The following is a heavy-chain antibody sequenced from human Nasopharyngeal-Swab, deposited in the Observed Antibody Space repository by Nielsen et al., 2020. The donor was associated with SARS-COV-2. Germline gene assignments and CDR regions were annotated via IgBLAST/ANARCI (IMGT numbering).Heavy chain of an antibody. V-gene: IGHV3-73*01. CDR1: GFTFSDSA. D-gene: IGHD2-15*01. CDR3: TRCGGGCYSGRDY. J-gene: IGHJ4*02. Sequence: GGSLRLSCAASGFTFSDSAIPWVRQASGKGLEWVGRVRSKGNNYATAYSASVKGRFIIFRDDPTNTAYLQMNSLKTEDTAMYYCTRCGGGCYSGRDYWGQGTLVTVSS. CDR2: VRSKGNNYAT.